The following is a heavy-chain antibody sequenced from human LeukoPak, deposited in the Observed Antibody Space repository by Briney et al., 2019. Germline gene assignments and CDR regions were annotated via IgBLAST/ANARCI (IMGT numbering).Heavy chain of an antibody. J-gene: IGHJ3*02. Sequence: GGSLRLSCAASGFTFDDYAMHLVQQAPGKVLELVSGISWNSGSIGYADSVKGRFTISRDNAKNSLYLQMNSLRAEDTALYYCAKDLVPAALDAFDIWGQGTMVTVSS. V-gene: IGHV3-9*01. D-gene: IGHD2-2*01. CDR1: GFTFDDYA. CDR3: AKDLVPAALDAFDI. CDR2: ISWNSGSI.